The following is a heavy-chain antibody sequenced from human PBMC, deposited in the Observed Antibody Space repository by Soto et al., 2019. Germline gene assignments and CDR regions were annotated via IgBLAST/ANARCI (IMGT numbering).Heavy chain of an antibody. V-gene: IGHV1-3*01. CDR3: ARDSGSSTWYYYFDY. CDR1: GYTFTRYA. Sequence: ASVKVSCKASGYTFTRYAMHWVRQAPGQRLEWMGWINAGNGNTKYSQRFQGRVTITRDTSASTAYMELSSLRSEDTAVYYCARDSGSSTWYYYFDYWSQGALVTVSS. CDR2: INAGNGNT. J-gene: IGHJ4*02. D-gene: IGHD6-13*01.